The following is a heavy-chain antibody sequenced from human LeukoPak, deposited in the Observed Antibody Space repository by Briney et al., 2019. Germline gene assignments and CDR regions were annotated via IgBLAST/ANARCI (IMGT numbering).Heavy chain of an antibody. J-gene: IGHJ4*02. CDR1: GFTFSSYA. D-gene: IGHD3-16*01. Sequence: GGSLRLSCAASGFTFSSYAMHWVRQAPGKGLEWVAVISYDGSNKYYADSVKGRFTISIDNSKNTLYLQMNSLRAEDTAVYYCARRAGAYTHPYDYWGQGTLVTVSS. CDR2: ISYDGSNK. V-gene: IGHV3-30*14. CDR3: ARRAGAYTHPYDY.